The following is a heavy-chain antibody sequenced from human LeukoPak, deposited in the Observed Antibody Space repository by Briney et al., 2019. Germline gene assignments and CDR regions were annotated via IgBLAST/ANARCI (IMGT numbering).Heavy chain of an antibody. CDR3: ARDGRIMIFGVSSNWLDP. Sequence: GSLRLSCAASGFTFSSYWMSWVRQAPGKGLEWVANINQDGSEKYYVDSVEGRFNISRDNARNSLYLQMNSLGAEDTAVYYCARDGRIMIFGVSSNWLDPWGQGTLVTVSS. D-gene: IGHD3-3*01. J-gene: IGHJ5*02. V-gene: IGHV3-7*01. CDR2: INQDGSEK. CDR1: GFTFSSYW.